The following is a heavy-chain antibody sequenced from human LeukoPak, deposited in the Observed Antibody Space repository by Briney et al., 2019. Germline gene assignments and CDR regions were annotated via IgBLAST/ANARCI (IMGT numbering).Heavy chain of an antibody. D-gene: IGHD2-21*01. V-gene: IGHV1-2*06. CDR2: INPNSGDT. Sequence: GASVKVSCKASGYTFTGYYVHWVRQAPGQGLEWMGRINPNSGDTNYAQKFQGRVTMTRDTSISTAYMELSRLRSDDTAVYYCARGPYSSTFPPYYYYYYGMDVWGQGTTVTVSS. J-gene: IGHJ6*02. CDR1: GYTFTGYY. CDR3: ARGPYSSTFPPYYYYYYGMDV.